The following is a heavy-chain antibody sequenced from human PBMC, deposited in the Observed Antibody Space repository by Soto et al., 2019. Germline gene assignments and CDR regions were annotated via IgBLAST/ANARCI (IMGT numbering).Heavy chain of an antibody. CDR3: ARDPILFHYYYGMDV. V-gene: IGHV1-46*01. CDR1: GYTFTSYY. Sequence: GASVKVSCTASGYTFTSYYRHWVRQAPGQGLEWMGIINPSGGSTSYAQKFQGRVTMTRDTSTSTVYMELSSLRSEDTAVYYCARDPILFHYYYGMDVWGQGTTVTVSS. J-gene: IGHJ6*02. CDR2: INPSGGST.